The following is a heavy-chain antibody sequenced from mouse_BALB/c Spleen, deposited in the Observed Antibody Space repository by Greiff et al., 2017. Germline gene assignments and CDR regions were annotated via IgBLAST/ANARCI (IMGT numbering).Heavy chain of an antibody. CDR2: IWAGGST. V-gene: IGHV2-9*02. Sequence: QVQLKQSGPGLVAPSQSLSITCTVSGFSLTSYGVHWVRQPPGKGLEWLGVIWAGGSTNYNSALMSRLSISKDNSKSQVFLKMNSLQTDDTAMYYCARDEDYGSSHWYFDVWGAGTTVTVSS. D-gene: IGHD1-1*01. CDR1: GFSLTSYG. J-gene: IGHJ1*01. CDR3: ARDEDYGSSHWYFDV.